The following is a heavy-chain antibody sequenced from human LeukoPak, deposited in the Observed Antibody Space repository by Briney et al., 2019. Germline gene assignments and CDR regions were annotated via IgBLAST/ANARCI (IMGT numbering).Heavy chain of an antibody. CDR1: GYTFTNYH. D-gene: IGHD4-17*01. Sequence: ASVKVSCKASGYTFTNYHMNWVRQAPGQGLEWMGIINPSGGSTTNAQKFQGRVIMTRDMSTSTVYMELSGLRSEDTAVYFCARYGHSPFFDYWGQGTLVTVSS. J-gene: IGHJ4*02. CDR2: INPSGGST. V-gene: IGHV1-46*01. CDR3: ARYGHSPFFDY.